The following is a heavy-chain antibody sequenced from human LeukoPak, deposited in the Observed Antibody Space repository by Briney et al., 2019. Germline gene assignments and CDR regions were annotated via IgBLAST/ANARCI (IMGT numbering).Heavy chain of an antibody. CDR1: GYSISSGYY. V-gene: IGHV4-38-2*01. D-gene: IGHD3-10*01. CDR3: ARSYYGSGSYSPFDY. CDR2: IYYSGHT. Sequence: PSETLSLTCAVSGYSISSGYYWGWIRQPPGKGLEWIGSIYYSGHTYHNPSLKSRVTISVDTSKNQFSLKLSSVTAADTAVYYCARSYYGSGSYSPFDYWGQGTLVTVSS. J-gene: IGHJ4*02.